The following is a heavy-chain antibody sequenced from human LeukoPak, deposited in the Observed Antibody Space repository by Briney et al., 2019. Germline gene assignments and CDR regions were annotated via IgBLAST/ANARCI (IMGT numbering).Heavy chain of an antibody. D-gene: IGHD3-10*01. CDR2: IYYSGST. V-gene: IGHV4-30-4*08. Sequence: TSQTLSLTCTVSGGSISSGDYYWSWIRQPPGKGLEWIGYIYYSGSTYYNPSLKSRVTTSVDTSKNQFSLKLSSVTAADTAVYYCARVGLLWFGENYDAFDIWGQGTMVTVSS. CDR3: ARVGLLWFGENYDAFDI. CDR1: GGSISSGDYY. J-gene: IGHJ3*02.